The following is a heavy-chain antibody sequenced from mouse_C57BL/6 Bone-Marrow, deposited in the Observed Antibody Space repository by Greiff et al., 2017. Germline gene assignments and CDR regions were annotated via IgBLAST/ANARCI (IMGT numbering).Heavy chain of an antibody. CDR2: ISSGSSTI. Sequence: EVQLQESGGGLVKPGGSLKLSCAASGFTFSDYGMHWVRQAPEKGLEWVAYISSGSSTIYYADTVKGRFTISRDNAKNTLFLQMTSLRSEDTAMYYCARRYDYEGYFDYWGQGTTLTVSS. J-gene: IGHJ2*01. V-gene: IGHV5-17*01. CDR3: ARRYDYEGYFDY. CDR1: GFTFSDYG. D-gene: IGHD2-4*01.